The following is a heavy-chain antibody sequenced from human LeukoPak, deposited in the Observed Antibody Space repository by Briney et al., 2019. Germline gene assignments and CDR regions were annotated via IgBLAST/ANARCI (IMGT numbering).Heavy chain of an antibody. D-gene: IGHD3-16*01. CDR1: GFTFSRSG. Sequence: PGGSLRLSCAASGFTFSRSGLHWVRQAPGKGLEWVAFTRDDRSTRYYADSVKGRFTVSRDNSKNTLYLHMDSLRTEDTAVYYCAKVPHSWGLFDSWGQGTLVTVSS. CDR3: AKVPHSWGLFDS. J-gene: IGHJ4*02. V-gene: IGHV3-30*02. CDR2: TRDDRSTR.